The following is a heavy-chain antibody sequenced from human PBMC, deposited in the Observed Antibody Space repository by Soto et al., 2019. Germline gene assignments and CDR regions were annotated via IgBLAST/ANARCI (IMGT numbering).Heavy chain of an antibody. CDR1: GFTFSTYW. D-gene: IGHD3-9*01. V-gene: IGHV3-74*01. CDR3: VRSTGYYRGYFDS. Sequence: SGGSLRLSCAAAGFTFSTYWMHWVRQAPGKGLVWVSRINSEGSSTNYADSVKGRFTISRDNAKNTLYLQMNSLRAEDTAVYYCVRSTGYYRGYFDSWGQGTLATFS. J-gene: IGHJ4*02. CDR2: INSEGSST.